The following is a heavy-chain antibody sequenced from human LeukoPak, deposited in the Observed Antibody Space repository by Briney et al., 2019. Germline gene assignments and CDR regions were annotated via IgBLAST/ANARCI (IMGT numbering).Heavy chain of an antibody. CDR2: IYSAGGT. CDR3: RNSGELGA. Sequence: PGGSLRLSCAASGFTVSNNYMSWVRRAAGKGLEWVALIYSAGGTYYADSVKGRFTIPRDNSKNTLHLQMNSLRAEDTAVYCVRNSGELGAWGQGTLVTVSS. CDR1: GFTVSNNY. J-gene: IGHJ5*02. V-gene: IGHV3-53*01. D-gene: IGHD2-21*01.